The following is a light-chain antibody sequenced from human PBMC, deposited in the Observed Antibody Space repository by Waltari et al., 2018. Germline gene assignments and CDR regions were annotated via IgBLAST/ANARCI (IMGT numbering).Light chain of an antibody. J-gene: IGKJ3*01. CDR1: QSIRNY. CDR3: QQTYSTPFT. Sequence: DIQMTQSPSSLSASVGDRVTITCRASQSIRNYLNWYQQKPGKAPKLLIYAASSLQSGVPSRFSGSGSGTDFTLTINNLQPEDFATYYCQQTYSTPFTFGPGTKVDIK. CDR2: AAS. V-gene: IGKV1-39*01.